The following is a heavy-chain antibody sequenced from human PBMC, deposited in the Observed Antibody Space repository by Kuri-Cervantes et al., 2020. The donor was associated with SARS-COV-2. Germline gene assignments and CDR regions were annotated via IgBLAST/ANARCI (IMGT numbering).Heavy chain of an antibody. CDR3: ARVHNWNYEGYAFDI. J-gene: IGHJ3*02. Sequence: VKVSCKASGYTFTGYYIHWVRQAPGQGLEWMGWINLNTDGTHYAQNFQGRVTMTRDTSISTAYMELSRLRSDDTAVYYCARVHNWNYEGYAFDIWGQGTMVTVSS. D-gene: IGHD1-7*01. CDR1: GYTFTGYY. V-gene: IGHV1-2*02. CDR2: INLNTDGT.